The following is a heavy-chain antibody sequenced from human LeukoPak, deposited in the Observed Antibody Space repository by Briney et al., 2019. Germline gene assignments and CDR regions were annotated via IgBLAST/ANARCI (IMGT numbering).Heavy chain of an antibody. Sequence: GGSLRLSCAASGFTFSNAWMSWVRQAPGKGLEWVGRVKSKTEGGTIDYAAPVKGRFTISRDDSKNMVYLQMNSLETEDTAVYYCTTDAGYSSGWYNYWGQGILVTVSS. V-gene: IGHV3-15*01. D-gene: IGHD6-19*01. CDR2: VKSKTEGGTI. CDR3: TTDAGYSSGWYNY. CDR1: GFTFSNAW. J-gene: IGHJ4*02.